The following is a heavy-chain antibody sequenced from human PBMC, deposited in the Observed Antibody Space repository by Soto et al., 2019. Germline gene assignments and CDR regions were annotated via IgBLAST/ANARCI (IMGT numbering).Heavy chain of an antibody. D-gene: IGHD6-13*01. Sequence: QVQLVQSGAEVKKPGASVKVSCKASGYSFTSYGISWVRQAPGQGLEWMGWISSYNGNKKYAQKLQGRGTMTTDTSTSTAYMELRRLGADDTAVYYCARDLGQQLVDYWGQGTLVTVSS. CDR2: ISSYNGNK. CDR3: ARDLGQQLVDY. CDR1: GYSFTSYG. V-gene: IGHV1-18*01. J-gene: IGHJ4*02.